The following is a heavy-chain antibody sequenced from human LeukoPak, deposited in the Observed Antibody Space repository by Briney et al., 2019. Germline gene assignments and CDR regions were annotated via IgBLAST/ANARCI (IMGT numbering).Heavy chain of an antibody. CDR1: GGSISSSSYY. CDR2: IYYSGST. V-gene: IGHV4-39*01. D-gene: IGHD4-23*01. Sequence: TLSXTCXVSGGSISSSSYYWGWIRQPPGKGLEWIVSIYYSGSTYYNPSLKSRVTISVDTSKNQFSLKLSSVTAADTAVYYCARHNPMTTVVKASFDPWGQGTLVTVSS. J-gene: IGHJ5*02. CDR3: ARHNPMTTVVKASFDP.